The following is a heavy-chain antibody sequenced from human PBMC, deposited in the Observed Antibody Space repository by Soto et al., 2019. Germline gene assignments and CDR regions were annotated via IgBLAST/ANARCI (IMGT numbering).Heavy chain of an antibody. CDR3: ARRKGSGIRYYYYGMDV. V-gene: IGHV5-51*01. CDR1: GYSFTSYW. D-gene: IGHD1-26*01. CDR2: IYPDDSDT. Sequence: SGESLKIACKGSGYSFTSYWIGWVRQMPGKGLEWMGIIYPDDSDTRYSPSFQGQVTISADKSISTAYPQWSSLKASDTAMYYCARRKGSGIRYYYYGMDVWGQGTTVTVSS. J-gene: IGHJ6*02.